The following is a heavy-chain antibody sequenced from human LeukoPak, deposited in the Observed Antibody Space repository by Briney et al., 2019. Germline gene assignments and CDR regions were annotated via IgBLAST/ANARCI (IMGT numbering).Heavy chain of an antibody. Sequence: GGSLRLSCAASGFIFSSYSMNWVRQAPGKGLEWVSYIIGSSSMIFHADSVKGRFTISRDNAKNQLYLQMNSLRAEDTAVYYCARVPTTVTTVYFDYWGQGTLVTVSS. CDR1: GFIFSSYS. J-gene: IGHJ4*02. CDR2: IIGSSSMI. D-gene: IGHD4-17*01. CDR3: ARVPTTVTTVYFDY. V-gene: IGHV3-48*01.